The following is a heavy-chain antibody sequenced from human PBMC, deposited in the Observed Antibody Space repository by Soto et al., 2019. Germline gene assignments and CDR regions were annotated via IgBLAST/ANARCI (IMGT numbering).Heavy chain of an antibody. CDR1: GYTFTGYY. D-gene: IGHD2-21*02. J-gene: IGHJ4*02. CDR3: ARGGHVVVVTAALDY. CDR2: INPNSGGT. Sequence: ASVKVSCKASGYTFTGYYMHWVRQAPGQGLEWMGWINPNSGGTNYAQKFQGWVTMTRDTSISTAYMELSRLRSDDTAVYYCARGGHVVVVTAALDYWGQGTLVTVSS. V-gene: IGHV1-2*04.